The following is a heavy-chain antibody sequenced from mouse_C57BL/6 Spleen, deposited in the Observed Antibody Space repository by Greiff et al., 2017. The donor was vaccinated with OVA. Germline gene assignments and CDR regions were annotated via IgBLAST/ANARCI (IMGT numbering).Heavy chain of an antibody. V-gene: IGHV5-4*01. CDR3: ARDRDYYGSSYVPYWYFDV. CDR1: GFTFSSYA. Sequence: EVQLVESGGGLVKPGGSLKLSCAASGFTFSSYAMSWVRQTPEKRLEWVATISDGGSYTYYPDNVKGRFTFSRDNAKNNLYLQMSHLKSEDTAMYYCARDRDYYGSSYVPYWYFDVWGTGTTVTVSS. J-gene: IGHJ1*03. D-gene: IGHD1-1*01. CDR2: ISDGGSYT.